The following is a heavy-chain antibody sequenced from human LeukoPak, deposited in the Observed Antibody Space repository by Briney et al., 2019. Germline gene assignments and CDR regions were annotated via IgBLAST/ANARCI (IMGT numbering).Heavy chain of an antibody. Sequence: GGSLRLSCAASGFTFSSYGLHWVRQAAGKGLAWVALISFDGNNKYYADSVKGRFTISRDNSKNTLYLQMNSLRAEDTAVYYCAKDRRLQLPFDYWGQGTLVTVSS. J-gene: IGHJ4*02. CDR2: ISFDGNNK. D-gene: IGHD5-24*01. V-gene: IGHV3-30*18. CDR1: GFTFSSYG. CDR3: AKDRRLQLPFDY.